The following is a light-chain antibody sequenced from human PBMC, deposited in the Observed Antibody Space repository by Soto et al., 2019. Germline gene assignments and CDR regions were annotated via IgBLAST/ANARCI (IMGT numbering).Light chain of an antibody. V-gene: IGKV1-39*01. J-gene: IGKJ5*01. CDR2: AAS. Sequence: DIQMTQSPSSLSASVGDRVTIPCRASESIARHLNWYQQKPGKAPKLLIYAASSLQNGVPSRFRGGGSGTDFTLTINNLQPEDFATYYCQQTYSTLSITFGQGTRLEIK. CDR3: QQTYSTLSIT. CDR1: ESIARH.